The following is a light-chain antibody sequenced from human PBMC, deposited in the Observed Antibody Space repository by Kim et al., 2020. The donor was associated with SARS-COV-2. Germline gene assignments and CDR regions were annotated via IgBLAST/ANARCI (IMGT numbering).Light chain of an antibody. CDR3: QTWGTV. J-gene: IGLJ2*01. CDR2: LNSDGSH. Sequence: LAASIKPTCTRGSGHSSYAIAWHQQQPEKGPRYLMKLNSDGSHSKGDGIPDRFSGSSSGAERYLTISSLQSEDEADYYCQTWGTVFGGGTQLTVL. V-gene: IGLV4-69*01. CDR1: SGHSSYA.